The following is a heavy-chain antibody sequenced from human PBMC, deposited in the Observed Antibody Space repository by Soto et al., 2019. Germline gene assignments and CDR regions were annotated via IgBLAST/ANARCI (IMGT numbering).Heavy chain of an antibody. Sequence: SETLSLTCSVSGGSISSSSYYWGWIRQPPGKGLEWTGSVYYSGSTYYNPSLKSRVTISVDTSKNQFSLKLSSVTAADTAVYYCARSYCSSTSCYGNRFNWFDPWGQGTLVTVSS. CDR2: VYYSGST. CDR1: GGSISSSSYY. D-gene: IGHD2-2*01. J-gene: IGHJ5*02. CDR3: ARSYCSSTSCYGNRFNWFDP. V-gene: IGHV4-39*01.